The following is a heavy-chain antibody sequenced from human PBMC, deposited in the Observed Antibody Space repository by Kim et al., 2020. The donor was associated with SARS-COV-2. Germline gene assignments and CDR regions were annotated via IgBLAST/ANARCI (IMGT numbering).Heavy chain of an antibody. CDR3: ARGVDDLGSSTNSVPLNWFDP. CDR2: INTGNGNT. V-gene: IGHV1-3*04. CDR1: GYTFTSFG. D-gene: IGHD2-2*01. J-gene: IGHJ5*02. Sequence: ASVKVSCTASGYTFTSFGLHWVRQAPGQRPEWMGWINTGNGNTRYSQKFQGRVTITRDTSASTAYMELSSLRSEDTAVYYCARGVDDLGSSTNSVPLNWFDPWGQGTLVTVAS.